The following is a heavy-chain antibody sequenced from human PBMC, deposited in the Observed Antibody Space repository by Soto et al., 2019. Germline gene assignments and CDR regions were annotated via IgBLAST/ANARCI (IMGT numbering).Heavy chain of an antibody. CDR2: INPNSGGT. V-gene: IGHV1-2*04. CDR3: ATSGRARDPHDI. Sequence: PSVKDFGKAAGYNFTGYYMHWVRQAPGQGLKWMGWINPNSGGTNYAQKFQGWVTMTRDTSISTAYMELSRLRSDDTAVYYCATSGRARDPHDIWGQGTMV. CDR1: GYNFTGYY. D-gene: IGHD6-25*01. J-gene: IGHJ3*02.